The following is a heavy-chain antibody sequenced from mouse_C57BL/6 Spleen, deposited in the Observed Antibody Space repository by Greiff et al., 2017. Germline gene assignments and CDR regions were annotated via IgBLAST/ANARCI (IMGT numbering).Heavy chain of an antibody. CDR2: IDPSDSET. D-gene: IGHD6-2*01. V-gene: IGHV1-52*01. J-gene: IGHJ4*01. CDR3: ARGGSLVYAMDY. Sequence: QVQLKESGAELVRPGSSVKLSCKASGYTFTSYWMHWVKQRPIQGLEWIGNIDPSDSETHYNQKFKDKATLTVDKSSSTAYMQLSGLTSEDSAVYYGARGGSLVYAMDYWGQGTSVTVSS. CDR1: GYTFTSYW.